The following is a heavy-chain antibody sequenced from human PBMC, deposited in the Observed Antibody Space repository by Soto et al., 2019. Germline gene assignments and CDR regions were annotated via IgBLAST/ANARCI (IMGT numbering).Heavy chain of an antibody. V-gene: IGHV4-59*08. CDR2: IYYSGGT. CDR1: GGSISSYY. Sequence: PSETLSLTCTVSGGSISSYYWSWIRQPPGKGLEWIGYIYYSGGTNYNPSLKSRVTISVDTSKNQFSLKLSSVAAADTAVYYCAGSYYDFWSGYYPRGLLDVWGKGTTVTVSS. J-gene: IGHJ6*04. CDR3: AGSYYDFWSGYYPRGLLDV. D-gene: IGHD3-3*01.